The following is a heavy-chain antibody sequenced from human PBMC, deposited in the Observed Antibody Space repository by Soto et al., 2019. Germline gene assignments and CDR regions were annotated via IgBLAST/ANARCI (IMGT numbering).Heavy chain of an antibody. J-gene: IGHJ5*02. V-gene: IGHV1-18*01. D-gene: IGHD6-19*01. CDR1: GYTFTSYG. CDR2: ISAYNVNT. CDR3: ARVGIAVAGTWPDYNWFDP. Sequence: QVQLVQSGAEVKKPGASVKVSCKASGYTFTSYGISWVRQDPGHGLEWMGWISAYNVNTNYAQKPQRRVTMTTATSTSTAYMELRSLRSDDTAVYYCARVGIAVAGTWPDYNWFDPWGKGTLVTVSS.